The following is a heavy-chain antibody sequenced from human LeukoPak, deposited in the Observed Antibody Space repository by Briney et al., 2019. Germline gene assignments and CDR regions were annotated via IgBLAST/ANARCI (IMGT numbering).Heavy chain of an antibody. V-gene: IGHV1-2*02. Sequence: ASVKVSCKASGYTVTGYYIHWVRQAPGQGREWMGWINPNSGGPHYAQKFQGRVTMTRDTSISTAYMELSSLRSDDTAVYYCARGEADIVVVPAAIIRDSWGQGTLVTVSS. CDR3: ARGEADIVVVPAAIIRDS. D-gene: IGHD2-2*01. CDR1: GYTVTGYY. CDR2: INPNSGGP. J-gene: IGHJ4*02.